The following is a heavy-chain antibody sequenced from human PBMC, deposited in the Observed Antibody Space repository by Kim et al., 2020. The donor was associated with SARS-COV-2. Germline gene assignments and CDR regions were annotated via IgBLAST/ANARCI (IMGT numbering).Heavy chain of an antibody. J-gene: IGHJ6*02. D-gene: IGHD3-10*01. Sequence: ASVKVSCKASGYTFTSYDINWVRQATGQGLEWMGWMNPNSGNTGYAQKFQGRVTMTRNTSISTAYMELSSLRSGDTAVYYCARGALLWFGELYGMDVWGQGTTVTVSS. CDR2: MNPNSGNT. V-gene: IGHV1-8*01. CDR3: ARGALLWFGELYGMDV. CDR1: GYTFTSYD.